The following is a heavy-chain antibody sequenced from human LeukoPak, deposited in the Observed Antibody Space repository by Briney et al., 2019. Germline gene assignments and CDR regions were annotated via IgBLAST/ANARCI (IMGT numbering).Heavy chain of an antibody. Sequence: GGSLRLSCAVSGFTFSSYWMSWVRQAPRNGPEWVANIKEDESEKNYVDSVKGRFTISRDSAKNSLYLQMNSLRAEDTAVYYCARVGSGSSYRPFDYWGQGTLVTVSS. J-gene: IGHJ4*02. CDR3: ARVGSGSSYRPFDY. CDR2: IKEDESEK. V-gene: IGHV3-7*01. D-gene: IGHD3-10*01. CDR1: GFTFSSYW.